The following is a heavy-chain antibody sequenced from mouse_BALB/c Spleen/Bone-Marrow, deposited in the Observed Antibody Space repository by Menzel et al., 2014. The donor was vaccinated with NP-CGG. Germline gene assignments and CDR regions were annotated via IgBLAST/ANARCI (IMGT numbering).Heavy chain of an antibody. Sequence: QVQLKESGAELVRPGTSVKVSCKASGYAFTNYWIEWVKQRPGQGLEWIGVINPGSGGVNYNEKFKGKATLTADKSSGTAYIQLSSLTSDDSAVYFCSREITRYAVDYWGQGTSVTVSS. D-gene: IGHD2-4*01. CDR1: GYAFTNYW. CDR3: SREITRYAVDY. J-gene: IGHJ4*01. CDR2: INPGSGGV. V-gene: IGHV1-54*01.